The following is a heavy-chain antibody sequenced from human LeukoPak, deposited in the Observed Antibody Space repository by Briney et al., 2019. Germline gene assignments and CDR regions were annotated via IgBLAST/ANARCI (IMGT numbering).Heavy chain of an antibody. CDR2: IIPIFGTA. J-gene: IGHJ4*02. V-gene: IGHV1-69*06. CDR1: GGTFISYA. CDR3: ARDPRGPTGYDSSGRDTFDY. D-gene: IGHD3-22*01. Sequence: ASVKVSCKASGGTFISYAISWVRQAPGQGLEWMGGIIPIFGTANYAQKFQGRVTITADKSTSTAYMELSSLRPEDTAVYYCARDPRGPTGYDSSGRDTFDYWGQGTLVTVSS.